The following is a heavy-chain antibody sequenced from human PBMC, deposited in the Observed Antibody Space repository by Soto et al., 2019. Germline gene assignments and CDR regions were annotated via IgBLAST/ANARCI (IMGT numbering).Heavy chain of an antibody. CDR1: GFSLTTTDMG. J-gene: IGHJ4*02. V-gene: IGHV2-5*01. CDR2: IYWNDNE. CDR3: VRSVLHQWKGRGYYGADC. Sequence: QITLKESGPTLVKPTQTLTLTCSFSGFSLTTTDMGVGWIRQPPGKALEWLALIYWNDNEHYSPSLKSRLTITKDTTKNQVILTMTNWNPADTATYYCVRSVLHQWKGRGYYGADCWGQGTLVTVSS. D-gene: IGHD6-25*01.